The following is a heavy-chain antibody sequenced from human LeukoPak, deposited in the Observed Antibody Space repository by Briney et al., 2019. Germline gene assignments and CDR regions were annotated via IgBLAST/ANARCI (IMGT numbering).Heavy chain of an antibody. J-gene: IGHJ4*02. Sequence: GSLRLSCAASGFTFSSYGMNWVRQAPGKGLEWVSYISSGSSTIYYADSVKGRFTISRDNAKNSLYLHMNSLRDEDTAVYYCARKYQGVDYWGQGTLVTVSS. CDR3: ARKYQGVDY. CDR2: ISSGSSTI. CDR1: GFTFSSYG. V-gene: IGHV3-48*02. D-gene: IGHD3-16*01.